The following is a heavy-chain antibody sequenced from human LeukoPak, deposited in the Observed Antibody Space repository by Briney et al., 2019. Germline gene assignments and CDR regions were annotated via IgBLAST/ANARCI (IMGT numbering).Heavy chain of an antibody. V-gene: IGHV3-30-3*01. CDR3: ARDTYYYGSGSYSDY. D-gene: IGHD3-10*01. J-gene: IGHJ4*02. CDR1: GFTFSSYA. CDR2: ISYDGSNK. Sequence: GGSLRLSCAASGFTFSSYAMHWVRQAPGKGLEWVAVISYDGSNKYYADSVKGRFTISRDNSKNTLYLQLNSLRAEDTAVYYCARDTYYYGSGSYSDYWGQGTLVTVSS.